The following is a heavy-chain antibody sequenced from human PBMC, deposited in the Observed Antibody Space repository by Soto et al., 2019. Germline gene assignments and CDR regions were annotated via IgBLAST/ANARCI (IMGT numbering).Heavy chain of an antibody. J-gene: IGHJ4*02. CDR1: GFTFSSFA. CDR3: AKDRSSTSCYAFDY. D-gene: IGHD2-2*01. Sequence: GGSLRLSCAASGFTFSSFAMSWVRQAPGKWLELVSGINSRAGTTYYADSVKGRFTISRDNSKNTLYLQMNSLTAEDTAVYYCAKDRSSTSCYAFDYWGRGTLVTVSS. CDR2: INSRAGTT. V-gene: IGHV3-23*01.